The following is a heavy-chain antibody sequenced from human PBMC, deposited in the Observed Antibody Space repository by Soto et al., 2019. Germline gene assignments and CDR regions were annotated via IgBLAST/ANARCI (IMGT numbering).Heavy chain of an antibody. Sequence: EVQLVESGGGLVQPGGSLRLSCAASGFTFRNYWMYWVRQAPGQGLEWVSRINSDGSVSRYADSVKGRLTISRDNVKNTLYLLMDSLRAEDTAVYYCARGDCVGGSCYSLAGSFYYYMDAWEKGPRSPSS. CDR2: INSDGSVS. J-gene: IGHJ6*03. CDR3: ARGDCVGGSCYSLAGSFYYYMDA. V-gene: IGHV3-74*02. D-gene: IGHD2-15*01. CDR1: GFTFRNYW.